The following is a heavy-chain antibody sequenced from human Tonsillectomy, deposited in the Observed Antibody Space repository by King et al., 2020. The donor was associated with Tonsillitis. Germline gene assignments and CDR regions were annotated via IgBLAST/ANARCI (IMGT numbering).Heavy chain of an antibody. CDR2: ISGRDTRT. Sequence: VQLVESGGGLVQPGGSLRLSCEASGFTFSTYAMSWVRQAPGKGPEWVSAISGRDTRTFYADSVKGRFTISRDDSKNTVSLQMSSLRARDTAVYYCAKESPYSGNYRFYYFDYWGQGTLVTVSS. CDR1: GFTFSTYA. D-gene: IGHD1-26*01. CDR3: AKESPYSGNYRFYYFDY. V-gene: IGHV3-23*04. J-gene: IGHJ4*02.